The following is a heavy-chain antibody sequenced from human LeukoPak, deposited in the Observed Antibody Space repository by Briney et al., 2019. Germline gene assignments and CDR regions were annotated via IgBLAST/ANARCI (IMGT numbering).Heavy chain of an antibody. D-gene: IGHD3-16*02. Sequence: ASVKVSCKASGYTFTSYGISWVRQAPGQGLEWMGWINPNSGGTNYAQKFQGRVTMTSDTSITTSYMDLSRLRSDDTAVYYCARGIVWGSYRQFYFDYWGQGTLVTVSS. CDR3: ARGIVWGSYRQFYFDY. CDR1: GYTFTSYG. CDR2: INPNSGGT. J-gene: IGHJ4*02. V-gene: IGHV1-2*02.